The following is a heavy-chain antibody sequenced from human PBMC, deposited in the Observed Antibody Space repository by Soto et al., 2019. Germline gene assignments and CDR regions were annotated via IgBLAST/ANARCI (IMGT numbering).Heavy chain of an antibody. CDR1: GGTFSSYA. Sequence: SSVKVYFKASGGTFSSYAISWLRQTPGQGLEWMGGIIPIFGTANYAQKFQGRVTITADESTSTAYMELSSLRSEDTAVYYCARDQTVPGIAAAGLFDYWGQGTQVTVSS. CDR2: IIPIFGTA. CDR3: ARDQTVPGIAAAGLFDY. D-gene: IGHD6-13*01. V-gene: IGHV1-69*13. J-gene: IGHJ4*02.